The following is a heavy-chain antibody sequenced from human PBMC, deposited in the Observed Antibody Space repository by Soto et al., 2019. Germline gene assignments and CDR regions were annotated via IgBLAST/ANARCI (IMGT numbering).Heavy chain of an antibody. V-gene: IGHV4-34*01. CDR3: ARRYFDRLLSGRSWFDP. D-gene: IGHD3-9*01. J-gene: IGHJ5*02. Sequence: QVQLQQWGAGLLKPSETLSLTCAVYGGSFSGYYWSWIRQPPGKGLEWIGEINHSGSTNYNPSLKSRVTISVDXSXNXXSLKLSSVTAADTAVYYCARRYFDRLLSGRSWFDPWGQGTLVTVSS. CDR2: INHSGST. CDR1: GGSFSGYY.